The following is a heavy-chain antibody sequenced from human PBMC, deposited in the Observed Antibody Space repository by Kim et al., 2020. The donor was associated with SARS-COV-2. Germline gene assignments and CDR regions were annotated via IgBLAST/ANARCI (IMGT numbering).Heavy chain of an antibody. V-gene: IGHV5-51*01. Sequence: GESLKISCKGSGYSFTSYWIGWVRQMPGKGLEWMGIIYTGDSDTSYSPSFQGQVTISADKSLSTAYLQWSSLKPSDTAMYYCARAASFWSGYPYYYGMDVWGQGTTVTVSS. CDR3: ARAASFWSGYPYYYGMDV. J-gene: IGHJ6*02. CDR1: GYSFTSYW. D-gene: IGHD3-3*01. CDR2: IYTGDSDT.